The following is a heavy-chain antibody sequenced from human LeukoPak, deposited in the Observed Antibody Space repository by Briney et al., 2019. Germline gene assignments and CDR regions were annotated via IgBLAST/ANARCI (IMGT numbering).Heavy chain of an antibody. Sequence: ASVKVSCKASGYTFINYYMHWVRQAPGQGLEWMGIINPNGAGTTYAQNFQGRVTMTTDTSTSTAYMELRSLRSDDTAVYYCARAGIAAAGTQFYFDYWGQGTLVTVSS. CDR2: INPNGAGT. V-gene: IGHV1-46*01. CDR3: ARAGIAAAGTQFYFDY. D-gene: IGHD6-13*01. CDR1: GYTFINYY. J-gene: IGHJ4*02.